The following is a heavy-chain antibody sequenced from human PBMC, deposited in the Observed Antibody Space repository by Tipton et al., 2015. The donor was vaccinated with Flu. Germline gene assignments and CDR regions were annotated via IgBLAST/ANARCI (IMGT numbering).Heavy chain of an antibody. D-gene: IGHD1-1*01. CDR1: GGSMTQDY. J-gene: IGHJ4*02. V-gene: IGHV4-4*07. Sequence: TLSLTCTVSGGSMTQDYWSWFRQPAGMGLEWVGRIYTSGNTNYNPSLKSRITVSLDTSKNQFSLRLSSVTAADTAVYYCARGVWNARASYYFDSWGQGALVTVSS. CDR3: ARGVWNARASYYFDS. CDR2: IYTSGNT.